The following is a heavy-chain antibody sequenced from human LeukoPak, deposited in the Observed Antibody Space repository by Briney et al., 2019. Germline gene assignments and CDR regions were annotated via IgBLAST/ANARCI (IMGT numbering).Heavy chain of an antibody. CDR1: GFALDEHG. Sequence: GGSLRLSCTASGFALDEHGMRWVRHAPGKGREWVSGINWGGGSTGYADPVRGRFTISRDKAKNSLYLQIDSRTAEATALYYCARAPITGPFYFDYWGQRTLVTLSS. J-gene: IGHJ4*02. D-gene: IGHD5-24*01. CDR3: ARAPITGPFYFDY. V-gene: IGHV3-20*04. CDR2: INWGGGST.